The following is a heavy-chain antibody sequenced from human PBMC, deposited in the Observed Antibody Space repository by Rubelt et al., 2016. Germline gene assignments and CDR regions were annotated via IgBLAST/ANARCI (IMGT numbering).Heavy chain of an antibody. CDR3: AREADDENGY. CDR2: ISSSTLII. V-gene: IGHV3-48*04. J-gene: IGHJ4*02. Sequence: EVHLLESGGGLVQPGGSLRLSCAASGFTFSNYGMTWVRQPPGKGLEWISYISSSTLIIYYADSVKGRFTISRDNARNSLYLQMNSLRVEDTAVYYCAREADDENGYWGQGTLVTVSS. CDR1: GFTFSNYG. D-gene: IGHD2-8*01.